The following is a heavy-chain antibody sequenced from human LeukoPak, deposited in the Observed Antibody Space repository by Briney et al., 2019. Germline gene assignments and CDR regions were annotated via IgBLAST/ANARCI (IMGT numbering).Heavy chain of an antibody. CDR3: ARDYWASYYSGSGINY. Sequence: ASVKVSCKASGYTFTNYYMHWVRQAPGQGLEWMGVINPSGGSTNYAQKFQGRVTMTRDTSTSTVYMDLSSLRSKDTAVYYCARDYWASYYSGSGINYWGQGTLVAVSS. J-gene: IGHJ4*02. CDR2: INPSGGST. V-gene: IGHV1-46*01. D-gene: IGHD3-10*01. CDR1: GYTFTNYY.